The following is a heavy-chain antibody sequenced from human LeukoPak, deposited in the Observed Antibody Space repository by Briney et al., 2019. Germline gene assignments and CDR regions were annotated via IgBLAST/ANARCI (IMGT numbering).Heavy chain of an antibody. J-gene: IGHJ4*02. Sequence: SETLSLTCTVSGGSISSYYWSWIRQPPGKGLEWIGYIYYSGSTYYNPSLKSRVTISVDTSKNQFSLKLSSVTAADTAVYYCARVTGSGTRLFDYWGQGTLVTVSS. V-gene: IGHV4-59*12. CDR2: IYYSGST. D-gene: IGHD1-1*01. CDR1: GGSISSYY. CDR3: ARVTGSGTRLFDY.